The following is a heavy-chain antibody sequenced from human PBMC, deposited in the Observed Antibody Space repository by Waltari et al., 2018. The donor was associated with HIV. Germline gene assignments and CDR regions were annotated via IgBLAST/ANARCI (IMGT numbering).Heavy chain of an antibody. CDR3: ARGDYRVVYFDY. Sequence: EVQLVESGGGLVKPGGSLRLSCAASGFTFSSYSMNWLRQAPGKGLEWFSSISRSRSYIYYADSVKGRFTISRDNAKNSLYLQMNSLRAEDTAVYYCARGDYRVVYFDYWGQGTLVTVSS. D-gene: IGHD4-17*01. J-gene: IGHJ4*02. CDR1: GFTFSSYS. V-gene: IGHV3-21*01. CDR2: ISRSRSYI.